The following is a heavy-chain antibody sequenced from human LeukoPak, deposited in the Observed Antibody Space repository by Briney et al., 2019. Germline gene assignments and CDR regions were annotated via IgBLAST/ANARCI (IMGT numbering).Heavy chain of an antibody. CDR2: MHPTGDST. CDR3: ARHDFDLPMIYSFFVH. V-gene: IGHV1-46*01. J-gene: IGHJ5*02. CDR1: GYTFTKYN. Sequence: GASVKVSCKASGYTFTKYNMNWVRQAPGQGLEWMGIMHPTGDSTNYAQKFQGRVTLTRDTSTGTFYMELSSLTSEDTAVYYCARHDFDLPMIYSFFVHWGKGTLVTVSS. D-gene: IGHD3-3*01.